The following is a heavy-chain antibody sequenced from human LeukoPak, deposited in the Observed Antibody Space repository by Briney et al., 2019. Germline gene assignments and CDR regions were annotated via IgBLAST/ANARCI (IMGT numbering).Heavy chain of an antibody. J-gene: IGHJ4*02. CDR1: GFTFSDYY. CDR3: ARDAHGDYSSDY. V-gene: IGHV3-11*01. Sequence: GGSLRLSCAASGFTFSDYYMSWIRHAPGKGLECVSYISSSGSTIYYADSVKGRFTISRDNAKNSLYLQMNSLRGEDTAVYYCARDAHGDYSSDYWGQGTLVTVSS. CDR2: ISSSGSTI. D-gene: IGHD4-17*01.